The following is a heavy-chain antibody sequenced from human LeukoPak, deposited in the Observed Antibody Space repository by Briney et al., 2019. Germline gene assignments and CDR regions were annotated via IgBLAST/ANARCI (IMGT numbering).Heavy chain of an antibody. CDR1: GYTFTNYY. Sequence: ASVKVSCKASGYTFTNYYMHWVRQAPGQGLEWMGITNPSGGSTTYAQKFQDRVTMTRDTSTTTVYMELSSLRPEDTAVYYCARVSGSYVYFDYWGQGTLVTVSS. J-gene: IGHJ4*02. CDR3: ARVSGSYVYFDY. V-gene: IGHV1-46*01. D-gene: IGHD1-26*01. CDR2: TNPSGGST.